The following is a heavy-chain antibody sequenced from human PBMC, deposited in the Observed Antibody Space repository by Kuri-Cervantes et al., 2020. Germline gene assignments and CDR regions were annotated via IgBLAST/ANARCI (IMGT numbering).Heavy chain of an antibody. CDR1: GFTFSSCA. CDR3: SSDYSGSYFY. J-gene: IGHJ4*02. Sequence: GESLKISCAASGFTFSSCAMSWVRQAPGKGLEWVSAISGSGGSTYYADSVKGRFTISRDNSKNTLYLQMNSLRAEDTAVYYCSSDYSGSYFYWGQGTLVTVSS. D-gene: IGHD1-26*01. V-gene: IGHV3-23*01. CDR2: ISGSGGST.